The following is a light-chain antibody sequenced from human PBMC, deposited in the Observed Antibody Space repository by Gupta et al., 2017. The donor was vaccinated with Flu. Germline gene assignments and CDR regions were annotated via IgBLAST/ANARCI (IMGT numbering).Light chain of an antibody. J-gene: IGLJ3*02. CDR2: GNS. CDR1: SSNIGAGYD. Sequence: TISCTGSSSNIGAGYDVHWYQQLPGTAPKLLIYGNSNRPSGVPDRFSGSKSGTSASLAITGLQAEDEADYYCQSYDSSLSGLWVFGGGTKLTVL. CDR3: QSYDSSLSGLWV. V-gene: IGLV1-40*01.